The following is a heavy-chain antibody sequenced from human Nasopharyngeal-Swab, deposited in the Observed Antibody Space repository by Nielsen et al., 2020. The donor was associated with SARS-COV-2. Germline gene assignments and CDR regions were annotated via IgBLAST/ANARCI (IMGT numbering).Heavy chain of an antibody. CDR2: IKQDGSEK. J-gene: IGHJ6*02. CDR3: ARGVLHNLYYYYGMDV. Sequence: VRQAPGKGLEWVANIKQDGSEKYYVDSVKGRFTISRDNAKNSLYLQMNSLRAEDTAAYYCARGVLHNLYYYYGMDVWGQGTTVTVSS. D-gene: IGHD1-1*01. V-gene: IGHV3-7*03.